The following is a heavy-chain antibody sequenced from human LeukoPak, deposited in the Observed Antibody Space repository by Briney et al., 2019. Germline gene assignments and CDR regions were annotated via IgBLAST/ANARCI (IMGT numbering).Heavy chain of an antibody. V-gene: IGHV3-7*01. J-gene: IGHJ4*02. CDR2: IKQDGTEK. D-gene: IGHD3-10*01. CDR1: GFTFTTYW. CDR3: ARADGPPSYYYGSGRFEGYYFDY. Sequence: GGSLRLSCAASGFTFTTYWMSWVRQAPGKGLEWVANIKQDGTEKYYVDSVKGRFTISRDNAKNSLYLQMNSLRAEDTAVYYCARADGPPSYYYGSGRFEGYYFDYWGQGTLVTVSS.